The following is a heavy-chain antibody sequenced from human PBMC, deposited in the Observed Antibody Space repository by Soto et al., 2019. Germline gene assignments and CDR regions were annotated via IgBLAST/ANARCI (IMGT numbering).Heavy chain of an antibody. V-gene: IGHV3-30-3*01. J-gene: IGHJ4*02. D-gene: IGHD6-19*01. Sequence: QVQLVESGGGVVQPGRSLRLSCAASGFTFSSYAMHWVRQAPGKGLEWVAVISYDGSNKYYADSVKGRFTISRDNSKNTLYLQMNSLRAEDTAVYYCERGEVAGKGYWGQGTLVTVSS. CDR3: ERGEVAGKGY. CDR2: ISYDGSNK. CDR1: GFTFSSYA.